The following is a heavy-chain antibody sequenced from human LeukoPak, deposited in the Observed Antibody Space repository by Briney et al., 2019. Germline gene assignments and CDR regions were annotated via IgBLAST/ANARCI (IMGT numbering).Heavy chain of an antibody. D-gene: IGHD7-27*01. Sequence: GGSLRLSCSASGFTFSSYAMHWVRQAPGKGLEYVSGIISNGGSIYYADSVKGRFTISRDNAKNSLYLQMNILRAEDTAVYYCARAFPSENWGRLDDGMDVWGQGTTVTVSS. V-gene: IGHV3-64*04. CDR3: ARAFPSENWGRLDDGMDV. CDR1: GFTFSSYA. CDR2: IISNGGSI. J-gene: IGHJ6*02.